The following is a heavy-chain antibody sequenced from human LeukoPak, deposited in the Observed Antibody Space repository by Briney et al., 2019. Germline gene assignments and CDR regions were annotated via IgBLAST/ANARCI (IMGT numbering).Heavy chain of an antibody. CDR3: SRTGYSYGYPSDY. CDR2: IYTSGST. D-gene: IGHD5-18*01. Sequence: SETLSLTXTVSGGSISSYYWSWIGQPAGKGLEWIGRIYTSGSTNYNPSLKSRVTMSVDTSKNQFSLKLSSVTAADTAVYYCSRTGYSYGYPSDYWGQGTLVTVSP. J-gene: IGHJ4*02. V-gene: IGHV4-4*07. CDR1: GGSISSYY.